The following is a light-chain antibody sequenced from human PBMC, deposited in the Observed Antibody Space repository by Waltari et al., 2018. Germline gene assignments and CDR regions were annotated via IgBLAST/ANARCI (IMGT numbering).Light chain of an antibody. J-gene: IGKJ2*01. CDR2: AAS. Sequence: EIVLTQSPGTLSLSPGEGATLSCRASQSLSSSYLAWYQQKSGQAPRLVIFAASSRATGIPDRFSGSGSGADFTLTIGRLEPEDFAVYYCQHYGASPPYTFGQGTKLEI. V-gene: IGKV3-20*01. CDR3: QHYGASPPYT. CDR1: QSLSSSY.